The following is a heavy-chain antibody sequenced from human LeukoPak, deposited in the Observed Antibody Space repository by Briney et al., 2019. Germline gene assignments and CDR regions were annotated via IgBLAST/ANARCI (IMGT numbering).Heavy chain of an antibody. Sequence: GGCLRLSCAASGFTFSSYAMSWVRQAPGKGLEWVSAISGSGGSTYYTDSVKGRFTISRDNAENTLYLQMNSLRAEDTAVYYCVRGMNDAFDIWGQGTMVTVSS. CDR2: ISGSGGST. D-gene: IGHD3-10*01. V-gene: IGHV3-23*01. J-gene: IGHJ3*02. CDR3: VRGMNDAFDI. CDR1: GFTFSSYA.